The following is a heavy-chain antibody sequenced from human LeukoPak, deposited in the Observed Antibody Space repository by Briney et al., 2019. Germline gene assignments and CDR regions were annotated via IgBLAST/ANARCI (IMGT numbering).Heavy chain of an antibody. Sequence: ASVKVSCKTSGYTFIGHYIHWVRQAPGQGLEWMGSINPNSGGTNYAQKFQGRVTMTTDTSMSTAYMELSRLTSDDTAVYYCARAGGRSWFDPWGQGTLVTVSS. CDR1: GYTFIGHY. J-gene: IGHJ5*02. CDR2: INPNSGGT. CDR3: ARAGGRSWFDP. V-gene: IGHV1-2*02.